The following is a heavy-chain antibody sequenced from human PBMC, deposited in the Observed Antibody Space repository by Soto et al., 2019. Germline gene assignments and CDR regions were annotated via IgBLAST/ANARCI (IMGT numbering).Heavy chain of an antibody. CDR1: GGSFSGYY. CDR3: ARGRKRIGATDV. V-gene: IGHV4-34*01. J-gene: IGHJ6*04. D-gene: IGHD5-12*01. CDR2: INHSGST. Sequence: QVQLQQWGAGLLKPSETLSLTCAVYGGSFSGYYWSWIRQPPGKGLEWIGEINHSGSTNYNPSLTCRVTISVDTSKNQFALKLSSVTAADTAVYSCARGRKRIGATDVWGKGTTVTVSS.